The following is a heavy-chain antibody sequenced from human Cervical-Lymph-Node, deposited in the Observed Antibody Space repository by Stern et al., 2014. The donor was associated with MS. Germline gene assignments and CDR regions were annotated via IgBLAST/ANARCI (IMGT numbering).Heavy chain of an antibody. CDR1: GYMFTTYA. D-gene: IGHD6-13*01. V-gene: IGHV7-4-1*02. CDR3: ARPIAAADHAFDY. J-gene: IGHJ4*02. Sequence: QVQLVQSGSEMKMPGASVKVSCKASGYMFTTYALNWVRQAPGQGLEWIGWINTRTGDPTYARDLTGRFVSSLDTSLRTAYLQINTLRAEDTAIYYCARPIAAADHAFDYWGQGTLVTVSS. CDR2: INTRTGDP.